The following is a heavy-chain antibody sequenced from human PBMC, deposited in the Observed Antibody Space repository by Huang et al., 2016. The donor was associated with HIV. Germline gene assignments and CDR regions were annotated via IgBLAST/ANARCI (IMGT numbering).Heavy chain of an antibody. J-gene: IGHJ3*02. Sequence: QVQLVQSGAEVKKPGASVKVSCKASGYTFTSYDINWVRQATGQGLEWMGWIKPNSGNTGYAQKCQGRVTMTRNTSISTAYMELSSLRSEDTAVHYCARGLYYYDSSGYTHDAFDIWGQGTMVTVSS. D-gene: IGHD3-22*01. V-gene: IGHV1-8*01. CDR1: GYTFTSYD. CDR2: IKPNSGNT. CDR3: ARGLYYYDSSGYTHDAFDI.